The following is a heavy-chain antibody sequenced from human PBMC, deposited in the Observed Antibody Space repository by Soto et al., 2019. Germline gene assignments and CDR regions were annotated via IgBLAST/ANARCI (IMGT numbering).Heavy chain of an antibody. CDR3: ARGLTSDY. J-gene: IGHJ4*02. CDR2: SSAYKSKK. D-gene: IGHD4-4*01. CDR1: GYTLTRYG. V-gene: IGHV1-18*01. Sequence: ASVKVSFQGSGYTLTRYGFCWGRQAPGQGGEGIGWSSAYKSKKNYAQKLQGRVTMTTDTSTSTAYMELRSLRSDDTAVYYCARGLTSDYWGQGTLVTVSS.